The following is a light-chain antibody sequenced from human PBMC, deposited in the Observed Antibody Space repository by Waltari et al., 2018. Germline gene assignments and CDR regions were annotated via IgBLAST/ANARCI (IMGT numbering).Light chain of an antibody. Sequence: QSVLTQPPSASGTPGPRVTIPCSGSLPNIDSNTVNWYRQLPGTAPKLLISGDNQRPSGVPDRFSGSKSGTSASLAISGLQSADEADYYCAGWDDSLNGPVFGGGTKLTVL. CDR3: AGWDDSLNGPV. V-gene: IGLV1-44*01. J-gene: IGLJ3*02. CDR2: GDN. CDR1: LPNIDSNT.